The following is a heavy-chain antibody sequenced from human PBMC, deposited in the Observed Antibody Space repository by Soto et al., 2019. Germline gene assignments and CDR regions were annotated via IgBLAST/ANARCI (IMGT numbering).Heavy chain of an antibody. CDR3: ALTPYGSGLDY. CDR2: IYYSGST. D-gene: IGHD3-10*01. J-gene: IGHJ4*02. CDR1: GGSISSSSYY. Sequence: QLQLQESGPGLVKPSETLSLTCTVSGGSISSSSYYRGWIRQPPGKGLEWIGSIYYSGSTYYNPSLKSRVTISVDTSKNQFSLKLSSVTAADTAVYYCALTPYGSGLDYWGQGTLVTVSS. V-gene: IGHV4-39*01.